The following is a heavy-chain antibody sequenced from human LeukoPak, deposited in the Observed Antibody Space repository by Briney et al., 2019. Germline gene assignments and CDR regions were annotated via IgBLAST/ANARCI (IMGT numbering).Heavy chain of an antibody. CDR1: GFTFSDAW. V-gene: IGHV3-15*01. J-gene: IGHJ4*02. CDR3: AKGWPLDY. Sequence: PGGSLRLSCAASGFTFSDAWMSWVRQTPGRGLEWVGRIRSKGDGGTAGYAAPVTGRFTILRDDSKNTLYLQMNSLRAEDTAVYYCAKGWPLDYWGQGTLVTVSS. CDR2: IRSKGDGGTA. D-gene: IGHD6-13*01.